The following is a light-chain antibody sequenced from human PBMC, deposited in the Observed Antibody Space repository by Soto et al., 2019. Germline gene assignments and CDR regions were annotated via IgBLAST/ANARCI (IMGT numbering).Light chain of an antibody. V-gene: IGKV1-5*03. Sequence: DIQMTQSPSTLYASVGDRVTITCRASQSIGASLAWFQQKPGKAPNLLIYKASSLESGVPSRFSGSGSGTEFTLTISTLQPDDFATYDCQPYNSSPLTFGGGTKVEIK. CDR2: KAS. CDR1: QSIGAS. CDR3: QPYNSSPLT. J-gene: IGKJ4*01.